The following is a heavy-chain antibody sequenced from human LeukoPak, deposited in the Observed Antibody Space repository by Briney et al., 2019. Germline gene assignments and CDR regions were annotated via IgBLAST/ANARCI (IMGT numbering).Heavy chain of an antibody. CDR2: IWYDASNK. Sequence: GGSLRLSCATSGFSFSAYGMHWVRQAPGKGLEWVAYIWYDASNKDYASSVKGRFTISRDSSKSTVYLQVNSLRPEDTAVYYCVRDLLGLPHKYFDSWSQGTLVTVSS. D-gene: IGHD3-16*01. J-gene: IGHJ4*02. CDR1: GFSFSAYG. CDR3: VRDLLGLPHKYFDS. V-gene: IGHV3-30*02.